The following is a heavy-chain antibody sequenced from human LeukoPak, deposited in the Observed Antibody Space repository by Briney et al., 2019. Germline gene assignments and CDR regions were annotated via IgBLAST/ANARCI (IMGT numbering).Heavy chain of an antibody. V-gene: IGHV1-18*01. J-gene: IGHJ6*03. D-gene: IGHD6-13*01. CDR3: ARVIAAAGTLPSRPYYYYYMDV. Sequence: ASVKVSCKASGYTFTSYGISWVRQAPGQGLEWMGWISAYNGNTNHAQKLQGRVTMTTDTSTSTAYMELRSLRSDDTAVYYCARVIAAAGTLPSRPYYYYYMDVWGKGTTVTISS. CDR1: GYTFTSYG. CDR2: ISAYNGNT.